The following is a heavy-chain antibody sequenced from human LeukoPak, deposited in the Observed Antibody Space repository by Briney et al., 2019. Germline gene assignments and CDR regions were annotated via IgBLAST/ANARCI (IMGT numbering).Heavy chain of an antibody. D-gene: IGHD3-9*01. CDR1: GFTFNTFN. Sequence: PGGSLRLSCAASGFTFNTFNMNWVRQAPGKGLEWVSSITCGGDYISYADSVKGRFTTSRDNAKNSLSLQLNSLRVEDTAVYYCARGHYDVLAASYKWTPDYWGQGTLVTASS. CDR3: ARGHYDVLAASYKWTPDY. J-gene: IGHJ4*02. CDR2: ITCGGDYI. V-gene: IGHV3-21*01.